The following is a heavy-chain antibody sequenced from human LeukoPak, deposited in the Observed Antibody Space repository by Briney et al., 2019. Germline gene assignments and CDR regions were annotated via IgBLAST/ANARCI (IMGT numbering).Heavy chain of an antibody. Sequence: GGTLRLSCAASGFTFSSYWMNWARQAPGKGLEWVASINHNGNVNYYVDSVKGRFTISRDNAKNSLYLQMSNLRAEDTAVYFCARIALYDDTAFYSGYYYYYYPMDVWGQGTTVTVSS. CDR2: INHNGNVN. J-gene: IGHJ6*02. CDR1: GFTFSSYW. D-gene: IGHD3-9*01. CDR3: ARIALYDDTAFYSGYYYYYYPMDV. V-gene: IGHV3-7*03.